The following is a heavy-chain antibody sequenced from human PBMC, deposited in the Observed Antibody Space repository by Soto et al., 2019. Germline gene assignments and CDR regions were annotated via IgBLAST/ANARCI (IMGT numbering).Heavy chain of an antibody. CDR2: IYYSGST. V-gene: IGHV4-31*03. Sequence: SETLSLTCTVSGGSISSGGYYWSWIRQHPGKGLEWIGYIYYSGSTYYNPSLKSRVTISVDTSKNQFSLKLSSVTAADTAVYYCAREIREWDYDILTGYGYFDYWGQGTLVTVSS. J-gene: IGHJ4*02. D-gene: IGHD3-9*01. CDR3: AREIREWDYDILTGYGYFDY. CDR1: GGSISSGGYY.